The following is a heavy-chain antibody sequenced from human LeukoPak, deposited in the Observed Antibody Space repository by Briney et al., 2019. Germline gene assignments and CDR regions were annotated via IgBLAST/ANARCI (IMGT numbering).Heavy chain of an antibody. J-gene: IGHJ4*02. Sequence: SVKVSCKASGGTFSSYAISWVRQAPGQGLEWMGGIIPIFGTANYAQKFQGRVTITTDESTSTAYMKLSSLRSEDTAVYYCARDSGSYFPYWGQGTLVTVSS. CDR3: ARDSGSYFPY. CDR2: IIPIFGTA. D-gene: IGHD1-26*01. V-gene: IGHV1-69*05. CDR1: GGTFSSYA.